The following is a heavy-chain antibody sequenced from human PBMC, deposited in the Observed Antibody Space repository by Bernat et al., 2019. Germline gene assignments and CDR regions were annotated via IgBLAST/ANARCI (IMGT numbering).Heavy chain of an antibody. CDR2: IWNDGSNT. CDR1: GFTFSSYG. J-gene: IGHJ4*02. V-gene: IGHV3-33*01. CDR3: ARDPAYGDDGIDY. Sequence: QVQLVESGGGVVQPGRSLRLSCAASGFTFSSYGMHWVRQAPGKGLEWVAVIWNDGSNTYYADSVKGRFTISRDNSKNTLYLQMNSLRAEDTAVYYCARDPAYGDDGIDYWGQGTLVTVSS. D-gene: IGHD4-17*01.